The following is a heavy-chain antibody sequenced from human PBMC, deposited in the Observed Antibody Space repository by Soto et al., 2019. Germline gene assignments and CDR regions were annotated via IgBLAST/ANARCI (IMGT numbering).Heavy chain of an antibody. CDR3: ARGHCSGGSCYYDY. J-gene: IGHJ4*02. CDR2: IYYSGST. CDR1: GGSISSYY. V-gene: IGHV4-59*12. Sequence: PSETLSLTCTVSGGSISSYYWSWIRQPPGKGLEWIGYIYYSGSTNYNPSLKSRVTISVDTSKNQFSLKLSSVTAADTAVYYCARGHCSGGSCYYDYWGQGTLVTVSS. D-gene: IGHD2-15*01.